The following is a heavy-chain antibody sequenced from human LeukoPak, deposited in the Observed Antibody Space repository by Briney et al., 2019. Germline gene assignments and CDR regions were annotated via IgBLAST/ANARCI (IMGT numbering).Heavy chain of an antibody. Sequence: GGSLRLSCAASGFSVIGDRMNWVRQAPGKGLEWVSAISGSGGSTYYADSVKGRFTISRDNSKNTLYLQMNSLRAEDTAVYYCAKDRTSDYWGQGTLVTVSS. V-gene: IGHV3-23*01. CDR3: AKDRTSDY. CDR2: ISGSGGST. J-gene: IGHJ4*02. CDR1: GFSVIGDR.